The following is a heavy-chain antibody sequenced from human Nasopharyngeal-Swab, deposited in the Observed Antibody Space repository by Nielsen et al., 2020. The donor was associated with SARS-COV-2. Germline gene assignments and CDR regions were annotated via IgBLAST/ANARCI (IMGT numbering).Heavy chain of an antibody. CDR2: INAGNGNT. V-gene: IGHV1-3*01. CDR1: GYTFTSYA. Sequence: SVKVSCKASGYTFTSYAMHWVRQAPGQRLEGMGWINAGNGNTKYSQKFQGRVTITRDTSASTAYMELSSLRSEDTAVYYCARWRVGGSYSGYYYYYMDVWGKGTTVTVSS. J-gene: IGHJ6*03. CDR3: ARWRVGGSYSGYYYYYMDV. D-gene: IGHD1-26*01.